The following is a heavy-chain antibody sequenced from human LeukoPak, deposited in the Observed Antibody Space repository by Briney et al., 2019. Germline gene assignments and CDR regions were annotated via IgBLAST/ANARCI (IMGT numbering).Heavy chain of an antibody. Sequence: ASVKVSCKASGYDFTNYDLNWVRQAPGQGLEWMGWMNPNTANTGYAQKFQGRVTITGNTSISTAYMELSSLRSGDTAVYYCARVSMIVTFDYWGQGTLVTVSS. J-gene: IGHJ4*02. V-gene: IGHV1-8*03. CDR1: GYDFTNYD. D-gene: IGHD5/OR15-5a*01. CDR3: ARVSMIVTFDY. CDR2: MNPNTANT.